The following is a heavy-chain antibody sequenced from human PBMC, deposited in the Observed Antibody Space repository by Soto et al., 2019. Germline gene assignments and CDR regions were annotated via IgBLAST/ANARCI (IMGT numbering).Heavy chain of an antibody. CDR2: IYYSGST. V-gene: IGHV4-39*01. CDR3: AKQWLVSYYYYGMDV. J-gene: IGHJ6*02. D-gene: IGHD6-19*01. CDR1: SGSISSSSYY. Sequence: QLQLQESGPGLVKPSETLSLTCTVSSGSISSSSYYWGWIRQPPGKGLEWIGSIYYSGSTYYNPSLKSRVTISVDTSKNQFSLKLSSVTAADTAVYYCAKQWLVSYYYYGMDVWGQGTTVTVSS.